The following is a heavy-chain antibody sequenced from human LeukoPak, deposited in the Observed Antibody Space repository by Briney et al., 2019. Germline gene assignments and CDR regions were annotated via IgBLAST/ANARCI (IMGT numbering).Heavy chain of an antibody. CDR3: ARGNYDYVWGSYRPPYYFDY. D-gene: IGHD3-16*02. CDR2: IYHSGST. V-gene: IGHV4-39*07. CDR1: GGSISSRSYY. Sequence: SETLSLTCTVSGGSISSRSYYWGWIRQPPGKGLEWIGSIYHSGSTYYNPSLKSRVTISVDTSKNQFSLKLSSVTAADTAVYYCARGNYDYVWGSYRPPYYFDYWGQGTLVTVSS. J-gene: IGHJ4*02.